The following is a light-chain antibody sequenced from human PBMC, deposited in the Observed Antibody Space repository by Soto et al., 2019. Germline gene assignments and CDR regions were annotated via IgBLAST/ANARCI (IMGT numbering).Light chain of an antibody. CDR2: GAS. CDR3: QQYGSSPRT. V-gene: IGKV3-20*01. Sequence: ERVLTQSPGTLSLSPGERATLSCRASQSVTSSYLAWYQQKPGQAPRLLIYGASSRATGIPDRFSGSGSGTDFTLTSSGLEPEDFAVYYGQQYGSSPRTFGQGTKVEIK. CDR1: QSVTSSY. J-gene: IGKJ1*01.